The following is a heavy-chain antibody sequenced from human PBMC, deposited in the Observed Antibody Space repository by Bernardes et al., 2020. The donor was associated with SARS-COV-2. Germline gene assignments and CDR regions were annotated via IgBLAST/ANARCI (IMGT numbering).Heavy chain of an antibody. Sequence: GGSLRLSCAASGFSFSTNAMRWVRQAPGKGLEWVSSISASGGSTYYADSVKGRFTISRDNSHNTLDLQMNSLRAEDTAIYYCAKGSFGVELLHAFDIWGQGTMVTVSS. CDR1: GFSFSTNA. D-gene: IGHD3-3*01. CDR2: ISASGGST. CDR3: AKGSFGVELLHAFDI. J-gene: IGHJ3*02. V-gene: IGHV3-23*01.